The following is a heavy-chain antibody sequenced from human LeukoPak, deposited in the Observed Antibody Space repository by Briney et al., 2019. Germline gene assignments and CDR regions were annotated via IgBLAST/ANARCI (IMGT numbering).Heavy chain of an antibody. CDR2: ISGSGT. V-gene: IGHV3-23*01. CDR3: AKDKIAYCGGDCYSRALYYFDY. J-gene: IGHJ4*02. CDR1: GFTFSSYA. D-gene: IGHD2-21*02. Sequence: PGGFLRLSCAASGFTFSSYAMSWVRQAPGKGLEWVSAISGSGTYYADSVRGRFTISRDNSKNTLYLQMNSLRAEDTAVYYCAKDKIAYCGGDCYSRALYYFDYWGQGTLVTVSS.